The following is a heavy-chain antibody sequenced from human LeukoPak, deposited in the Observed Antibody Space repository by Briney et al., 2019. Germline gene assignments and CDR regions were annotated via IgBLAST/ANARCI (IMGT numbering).Heavy chain of an antibody. CDR1: GYAFTDYY. J-gene: IGHJ4*02. V-gene: IGHV1-2*02. CDR3: AKYLILGYSYGPGNIDH. CDR2: INPNNGGT. D-gene: IGHD5-18*01. Sequence: ASVKVSCKASGYAFTDYYMHWVRQAPGQGLEWMGWINPNNGGTKYAQKFRGRVTMTRDTSISTAYVELSRLRSDDTAVYFCAKYLILGYSYGPGNIDHWGQGTLLTVSS.